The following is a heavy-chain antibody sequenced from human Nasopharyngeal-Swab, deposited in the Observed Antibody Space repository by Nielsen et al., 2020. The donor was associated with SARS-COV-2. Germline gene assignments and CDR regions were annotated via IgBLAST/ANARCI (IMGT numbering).Heavy chain of an antibody. J-gene: IGHJ5*02. D-gene: IGHD4/OR15-4a*01. Sequence: WIRQPPGKGLEWIGSIYYSGSSYYNPSLESRVTISVDTSKNQFSLKLSSVTAADTAVYYCARVPYNWFDPWGQGTLVTVSS. CDR3: ARVPYNWFDP. CDR2: IYYSGSS. V-gene: IGHV4-39*07.